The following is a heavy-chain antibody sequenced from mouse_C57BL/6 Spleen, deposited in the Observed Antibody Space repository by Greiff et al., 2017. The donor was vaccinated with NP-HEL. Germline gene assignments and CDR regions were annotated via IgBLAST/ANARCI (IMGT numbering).Heavy chain of an antibody. J-gene: IGHJ3*01. D-gene: IGHD3-2*02. Sequence: VQLQQSGAELVRPGASVKLSCTASGFNIKDYYMHWVKQRPEQGLEWIGRIDPEDGDTEYAPKFQGKATMTADTSSNTAYLQLSSLTSEDTAVYYCTTGSSGYPFAYWGQGTLVTVSA. V-gene: IGHV14-1*01. CDR1: GFNIKDYY. CDR3: TTGSSGYPFAY. CDR2: IDPEDGDT.